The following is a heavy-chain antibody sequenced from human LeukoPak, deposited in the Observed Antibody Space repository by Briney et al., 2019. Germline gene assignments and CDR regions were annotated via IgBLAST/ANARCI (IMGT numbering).Heavy chain of an antibody. CDR3: ARDSLAHLLYYYDSSGPWGVFDC. J-gene: IGHJ4*02. Sequence: PGGSLRLSCAASGFTFSSYWMSWVRQAPGKGLEWVANIKQDGSEKYYVDSVKGRFTISRDNAKNSLYLQMNSLRAEDTAVYYCARDSLAHLLYYYDSSGPWGVFDCWGQGTLVTVSS. CDR1: GFTFSSYW. D-gene: IGHD3-22*01. V-gene: IGHV3-7*01. CDR2: IKQDGSEK.